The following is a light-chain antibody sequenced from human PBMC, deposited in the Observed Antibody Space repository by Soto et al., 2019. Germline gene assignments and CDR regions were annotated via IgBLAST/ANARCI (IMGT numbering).Light chain of an antibody. CDR1: QSVSRN. CDR3: QQYNNWPPEMT. J-gene: IGKJ1*01. V-gene: IGKV3-15*01. CDR2: GAS. Sequence: EIVMTQSPATLSVSPGERATLSCRASQSVSRNLAWYQQKPGQDPRLLIYGASTRATGIPARFSGSGSGTEFTLTISSLQSEDFAVYSCQQYNNWPPEMTFGQGTKVEIK.